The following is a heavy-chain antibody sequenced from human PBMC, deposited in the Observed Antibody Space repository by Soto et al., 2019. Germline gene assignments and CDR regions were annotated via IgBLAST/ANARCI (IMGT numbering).Heavy chain of an antibody. CDR3: VRGMAKIMGNWFDP. V-gene: IGHV4-31*03. CDR1: GGSISSGGYY. D-gene: IGHD3-16*01. J-gene: IGHJ5*02. Sequence: SETLSLTCTVSGGSISSGGYYWSWIRQHPGKGLEWIGYIYYSGSTYYNPSLKSRVTISVDTSKNQFSLKLSSVTAADTAVYYWVRGMAKIMGNWFDPWGQGTLVTVSS. CDR2: IYYSGST.